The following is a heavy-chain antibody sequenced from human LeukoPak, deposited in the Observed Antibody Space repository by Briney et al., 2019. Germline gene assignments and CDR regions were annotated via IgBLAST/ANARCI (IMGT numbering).Heavy chain of an antibody. V-gene: IGHV4-39*02. Sequence: RASETLSLTCTVSVGSISSSSHYWGWLRQPPGKGLEWIGSIYYSGSTYYNPSLKSRVTISVDTSTNHFSLKVSSVTAADTAVYYCARLDSSGWYLGRLDVWGQGTTVTVSS. CDR1: VGSISSSSHY. CDR2: IYYSGST. J-gene: IGHJ6*02. D-gene: IGHD6-19*01. CDR3: ARLDSSGWYLGRLDV.